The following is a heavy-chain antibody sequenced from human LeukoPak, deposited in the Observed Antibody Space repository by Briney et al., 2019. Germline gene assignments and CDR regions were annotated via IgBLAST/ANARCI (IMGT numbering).Heavy chain of an antibody. Sequence: GGSLRLSCAASGFTFSNLWMHWVRQAPGKGLEWVSSISSSGSFIYYADSVKGRLTTSRDNAKNSLYLQMNSLRADDTAVYYCARVVTAAWDWFDPWGQGTLVTVSS. J-gene: IGHJ5*02. D-gene: IGHD2-2*01. CDR1: GFTFSNLW. CDR3: ARVVTAAWDWFDP. V-gene: IGHV3-21*01. CDR2: ISSSGSFI.